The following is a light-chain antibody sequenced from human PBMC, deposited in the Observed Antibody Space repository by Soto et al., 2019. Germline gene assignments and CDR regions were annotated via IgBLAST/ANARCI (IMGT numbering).Light chain of an antibody. CDR3: SSYAGSNNFV. CDR1: SSDVGGYNY. J-gene: IGLJ2*01. V-gene: IGLV2-8*01. CDR2: EVS. Sequence: QSALTQPPSASGSPGQSVTISCTGTSSDVGGYNYVSWYQQHPGKAPKLMIFEVSTRPSGVPDRFSGSKSGNTASLTVSGLQAEDEADYYCSSYAGSNNFVFGGGTKVTVL.